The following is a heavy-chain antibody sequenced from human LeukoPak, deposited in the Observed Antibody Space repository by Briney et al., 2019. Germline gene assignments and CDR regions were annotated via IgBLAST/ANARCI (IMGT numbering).Heavy chain of an antibody. CDR3: ARDVRGGAFDI. CDR1: GGSISSGGYY. CDR2: IYHSGST. J-gene: IGHJ3*02. V-gene: IGHV4-30-2*01. D-gene: IGHD3-16*01. Sequence: SQTLSLTCTVSGGSISSGGYYWSWIRQPPGKGLEWTGYIYHSGSTYYNPSLKSRVTISVDRSKNQFSLKLSSVTAADTAVYYCARDVRGGAFDIWGQGTMVTVSS.